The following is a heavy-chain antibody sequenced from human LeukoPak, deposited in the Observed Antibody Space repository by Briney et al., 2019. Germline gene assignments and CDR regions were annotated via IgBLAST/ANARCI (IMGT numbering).Heavy chain of an antibody. CDR2: ISGSGGST. CDR3: ARDSGFSYDYGGTYFDY. CDR1: GFTFSSYA. J-gene: IGHJ4*02. D-gene: IGHD4-23*01. Sequence: GGSLRLSCAASGFTFSSYAMSWVRQAPGKGLEWVSAISGSGGSTYYADSVKGRFTISRDNSKNTLYLQMNSLRAEDTAVYYCARDSGFSYDYGGTYFDYWGQGTLVTVSS. V-gene: IGHV3-23*01.